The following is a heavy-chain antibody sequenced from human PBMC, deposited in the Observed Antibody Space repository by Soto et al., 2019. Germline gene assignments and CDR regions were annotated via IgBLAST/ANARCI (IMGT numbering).Heavy chain of an antibody. CDR1: GVTVSSYG. V-gene: IGHV3-33*01. Sequence: PWGSLRLSCAASGVTVSSYGMHWVRQAPGKGLEWVAVIWYDGSNKYYADSVKGRFTISRDNSKNTLYLQMNSLRAEDTAVYYCARDFGYGDSDYYYYYYMDVWGKGTTVTVSS. D-gene: IGHD1-26*01. CDR2: IWYDGSNK. CDR3: ARDFGYGDSDYYYYYYMDV. J-gene: IGHJ6*03.